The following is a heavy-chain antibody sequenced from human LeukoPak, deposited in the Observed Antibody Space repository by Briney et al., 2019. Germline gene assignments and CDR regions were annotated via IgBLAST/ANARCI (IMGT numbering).Heavy chain of an antibody. CDR1: GFSFSSHL. J-gene: IGHJ4*02. CDR2: ISTDGTST. D-gene: IGHD2-21*01. Sequence: GGSLRLSCAASGFSFSSHLMYWVRQAPGKGLVCVSRISTDGTSTNYADSVKGRFTISRDNAKNTLYLQMNSLRAEDTAVYYCANSLTSGYWGQGTLVTVSS. V-gene: IGHV3-74*01. CDR3: ANSLTSGY.